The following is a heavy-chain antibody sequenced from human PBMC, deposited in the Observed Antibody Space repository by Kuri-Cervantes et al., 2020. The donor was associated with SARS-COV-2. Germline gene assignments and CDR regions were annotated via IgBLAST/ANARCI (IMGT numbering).Heavy chain of an antibody. D-gene: IGHD1-26*01. V-gene: IGHV3-7*01. J-gene: IGHJ4*02. Sequence: GESLKISCAASGFTFSSYWMSWVRQAPGKGLEWVANIKQDGSEKYYVDSVKGRFTISRDNAKNSLYLQMNSLRAEDTAVYYCASDGSGSYYPPFDYWGQGTLVTVSS. CDR3: ASDGSGSYYPPFDY. CDR1: GFTFSSYW. CDR2: IKQDGSEK.